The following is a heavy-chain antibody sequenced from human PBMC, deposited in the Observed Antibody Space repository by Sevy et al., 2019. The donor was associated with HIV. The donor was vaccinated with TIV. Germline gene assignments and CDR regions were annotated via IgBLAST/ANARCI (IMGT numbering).Heavy chain of an antibody. D-gene: IGHD5-18*01. V-gene: IGHV3-7*04. Sequence: GGSLRLSCAASGFTFSSYWMSWVRQAPGKGLEWVATMKEDGSEKSYVDSVKGRFTISRDNAKNSLYLQMNSLRVDDTGRYYWVRGGLGGFSYRLDCWGQGTLVTVSS. J-gene: IGHJ4*02. CDR2: MKEDGSEK. CDR1: GFTFSSYW. CDR3: VRGGLGGFSYRLDC.